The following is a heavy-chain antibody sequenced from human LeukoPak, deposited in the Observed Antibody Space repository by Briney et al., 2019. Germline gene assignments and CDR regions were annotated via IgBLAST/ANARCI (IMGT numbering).Heavy chain of an antibody. CDR3: ARDLRDDYVWGSYREGFDP. Sequence: ASVKVSCKASGYTFTDYFMHWVRQAPGQGLEWMGWISAYNGNTNYAQKLQGRVTMTTDTSTSTAYMELRSLRSDDTAVYYCARDLRDDYVWGSYREGFDPWGQGTLVTVSS. V-gene: IGHV1-18*04. D-gene: IGHD3-16*02. J-gene: IGHJ5*02. CDR2: ISAYNGNT. CDR1: GYTFTDYF.